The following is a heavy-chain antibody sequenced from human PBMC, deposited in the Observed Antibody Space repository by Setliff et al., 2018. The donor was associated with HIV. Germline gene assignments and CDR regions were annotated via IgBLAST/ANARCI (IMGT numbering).Heavy chain of an antibody. J-gene: IGHJ3*02. D-gene: IGHD1-26*01. V-gene: IGHV1-69*05. Sequence: GASVKVSCKTSGGTFSSYGISWVRQAPGQGLEWMGGIIPMFGTGFYAQKLQGRVTMTTDTSTSTAYMELRSLRSDDTAVYYCARDSEWGSYIFWTFDIWGQGTMVTVSS. CDR3: ARDSEWGSYIFWTFDI. CDR2: IIPMFGTG. CDR1: GGTFSSYG.